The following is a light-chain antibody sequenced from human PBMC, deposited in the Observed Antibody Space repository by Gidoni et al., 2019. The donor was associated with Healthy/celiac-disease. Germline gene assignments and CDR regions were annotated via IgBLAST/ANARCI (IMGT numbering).Light chain of an antibody. CDR3: AAWDDSLSGWV. CDR2: RNN. Sequence: HSVLTQPPSASGTPGQRVTISCSGSRSNIGRNYVYWYQQLPGTAPKLLIYRNNQRPSGVPDRFSGSKSGTSASLAISGLRSEDEADDYCAAWDDSLSGWVFGGGTKLTVL. J-gene: IGLJ3*02. CDR1: RSNIGRNY. V-gene: IGLV1-47*01.